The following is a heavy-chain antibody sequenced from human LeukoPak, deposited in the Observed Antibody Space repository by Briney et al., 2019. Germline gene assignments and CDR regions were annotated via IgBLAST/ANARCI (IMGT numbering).Heavy chain of an antibody. J-gene: IGHJ6*03. CDR2: ISGSGGST. CDR3: AKFGGSGSYLGGNYYYYYMDV. Sequence: GGSLRLSCAASGFTFSSYAMSWVRQAPGKGLKWVSAISGSGGSTYYADSVKGRFTISRDNSKNTLYLQMNSLRAEDTAVYYCAKFGGSGSYLGGNYYYYYMDVWGKGTTVTASS. D-gene: IGHD3-10*01. CDR1: GFTFSSYA. V-gene: IGHV3-23*01.